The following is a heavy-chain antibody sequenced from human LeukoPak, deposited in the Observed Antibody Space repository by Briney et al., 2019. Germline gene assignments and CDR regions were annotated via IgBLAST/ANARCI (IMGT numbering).Heavy chain of an antibody. V-gene: IGHV3-23*01. J-gene: IGHJ4*02. Sequence: GGSLRLSCGASGFTFSSYTMNWVRQAPGKGLERVSTISGNGGSTYYADSVKGRFTISRDNSKHTLNLQMNSLRAEDTAIYYCAKGGKKRGYNFGYDVDQWGQGTLVTVSS. CDR3: AKGGKKRGYNFGYDVDQ. D-gene: IGHD5-18*01. CDR1: GFTFSSYT. CDR2: ISGNGGST.